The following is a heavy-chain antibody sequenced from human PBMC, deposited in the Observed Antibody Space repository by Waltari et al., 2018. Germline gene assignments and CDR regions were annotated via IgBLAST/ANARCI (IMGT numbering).Heavy chain of an antibody. CDR1: EGSFSAFF. CDR2: INHGVKT. V-gene: IGHV4-34*01. CDR3: VRSHCIGDSCFRYLDS. D-gene: IGHD2-15*01. J-gene: IGHJ4*02. Sequence: VRLDQWGTELVEPWETLSLTCAVYEGSFSAFFWSWVRQAPGKGLEWIGEINHGVKTDYNPSLKSRLFMSVDPSKNQFSLMLSSVTAADTAVYYCVRSHCIGDSCFRYLDSWGQGTLVTVSS.